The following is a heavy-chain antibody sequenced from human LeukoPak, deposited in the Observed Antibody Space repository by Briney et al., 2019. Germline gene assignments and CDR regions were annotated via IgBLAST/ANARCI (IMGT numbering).Heavy chain of an antibody. Sequence: PGESLRLSCVASGLSLDKSWMTWARQAPGKGLEWVANIRQDGREKDLVDSVKGRFTISRDDATSSVYLQMSSVRVEDTAIYYCARGHFFYGWGMDVWGPGTTVTVS. CDR2: IRQDGREK. CDR3: ARGHFFYGWGMDV. V-gene: IGHV3-7*03. D-gene: IGHD3-10*01. CDR1: GLSLDKSW. J-gene: IGHJ6*02.